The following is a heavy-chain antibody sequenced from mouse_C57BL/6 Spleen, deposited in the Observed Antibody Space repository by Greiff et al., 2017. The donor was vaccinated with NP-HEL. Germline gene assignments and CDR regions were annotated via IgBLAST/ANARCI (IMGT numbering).Heavy chain of an antibody. CDR1: GYTFTTYP. V-gene: IGHV1-47*01. CDR3: ARGITTVVAYYFDY. J-gene: IGHJ2*01. CDR2: FHPYNDDT. Sequence: LQESGAELVKPGASVKMSCKASGYTFTTYPIEWMRQNHGKSLEWIGNFHPYNDDTKYNEKFKGKATLTVEKSSSTVYLELSRLTSDDSAVYYCARGITTVVAYYFDYWGQGTTLTVSS. D-gene: IGHD1-1*01.